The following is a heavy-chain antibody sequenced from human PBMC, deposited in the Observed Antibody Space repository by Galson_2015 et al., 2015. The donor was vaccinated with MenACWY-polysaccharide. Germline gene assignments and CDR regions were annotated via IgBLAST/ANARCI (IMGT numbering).Heavy chain of an antibody. CDR2: IWSNGINN. D-gene: IGHD3-10*01. CDR1: GFSLSTCG. Sequence: SLRVSCAVSGFSLSTCGMHWVRQAPGKGLEWLAVIWSNGINNYYSDSVRGRFTISRDDSKHSLLLQMNSLRVDDTVVYYCARERGPFDAFDVWGQGTMVTVSS. CDR3: ARERGPFDAFDV. V-gene: IGHV3-33*01. J-gene: IGHJ3*01.